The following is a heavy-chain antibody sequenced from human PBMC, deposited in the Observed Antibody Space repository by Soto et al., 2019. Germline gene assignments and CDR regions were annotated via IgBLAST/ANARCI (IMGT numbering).Heavy chain of an antibody. CDR2: IYYSGST. CDR1: GGSSSSDDYY. V-gene: IGHV4-30-4*01. J-gene: IGHJ5*02. CDR3: ARAMELLDNFNWFDP. Sequence: QVQLQESGPGLVKPSQTLSLTCTVSGGSSSSDDYYWSWIRQPPGKGLEWIGYIYYSGSTYYNPSLKSRVTISVDTSKNQFSLKLSSVTAADTAVYYCARAMELLDNFNWFDPWGQGTLVTVSS. D-gene: IGHD2-15*01.